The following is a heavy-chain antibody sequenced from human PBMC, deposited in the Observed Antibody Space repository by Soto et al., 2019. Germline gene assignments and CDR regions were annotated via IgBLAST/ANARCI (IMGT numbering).Heavy chain of an antibody. D-gene: IGHD2-8*02. CDR1: GGSISSGGYS. Sequence: QLQLQESGSGLVKPSQTLSLTCAVSGGSISSGGYSWNWIRQLPGKGLEWIGYIYHSGGTLYNPSLNSRVTISVDKSRTQFSLTLTSVTAADTAVYYCARDSLTGNWFDPWGQGTLVTVSS. CDR2: IYHSGGT. J-gene: IGHJ5*02. V-gene: IGHV4-30-2*06. CDR3: ARDSLTGNWFDP.